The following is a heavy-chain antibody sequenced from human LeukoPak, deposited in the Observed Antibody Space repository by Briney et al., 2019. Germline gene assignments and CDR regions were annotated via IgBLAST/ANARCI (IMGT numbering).Heavy chain of an antibody. Sequence: ASVKVSCKASGYTFTGYYMHWMRQAPGQGLEWMGRINPNSGGTNYAQKFQGRVTMTRDTSISTAYMELSRLRSDDTAVYYCARGHYYYYYMDVWGKGTTVTVSS. J-gene: IGHJ6*03. CDR1: GYTFTGYY. CDR2: INPNSGGT. V-gene: IGHV1-2*06. CDR3: ARGHYYYYYMDV.